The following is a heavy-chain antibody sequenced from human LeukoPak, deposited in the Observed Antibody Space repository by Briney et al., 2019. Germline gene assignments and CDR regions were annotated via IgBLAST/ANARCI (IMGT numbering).Heavy chain of an antibody. J-gene: IGHJ5*02. D-gene: IGHD3-10*01. V-gene: IGHV3-15*01. CDR2: IKSKTDGCTT. CDR1: GFTFSNAW. CDR3: TTAMYYGSGSYYGINWFGP. Sequence: GGSLRLSCAASGFTFSNAWMSWVRQAPGKGLEWVGRIKSKTDGCTTDYAAPVKGRFTISRDDSKNTLYLQIDSLKTEDTAVYYCTTAMYYGSGSYYGINWFGPWGQGTLVTVSS.